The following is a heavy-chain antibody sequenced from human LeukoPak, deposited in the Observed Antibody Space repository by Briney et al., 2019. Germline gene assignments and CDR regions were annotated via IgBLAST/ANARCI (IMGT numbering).Heavy chain of an antibody. CDR3: ARGWQLVPSGSDFDY. V-gene: IGHV4-59*12. J-gene: IGHJ4*02. D-gene: IGHD6-13*01. CDR1: GGSISSYY. CDR2: IYYSGST. Sequence: SETLSLTCTVSGGSISSYYWSWIRQPPGKGLEWIGCIYYSGSTNYNPSLKSRVTISVDTSKNQFSLKLSSVTAADTAVYYCARGWQLVPSGSDFDYWGQGTLVTVSS.